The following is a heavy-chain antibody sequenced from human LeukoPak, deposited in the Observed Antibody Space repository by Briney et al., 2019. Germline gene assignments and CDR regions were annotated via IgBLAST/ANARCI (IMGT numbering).Heavy chain of an antibody. D-gene: IGHD3-22*01. J-gene: IGHJ4*02. CDR2: IYYRGST. CDR1: GGSISSYY. CDR3: ARSTGTYYYDSSGYFDY. V-gene: IGHV4-59*01. Sequence: SETLSLTCTVSGGSISSYYWSWIRQPPGKGLEWIGYIYYRGSTNYNPSLKSRVTISVDTSKNQFSLKLSSVTAADTAVYYCARSTGTYYYDSSGYFDYWGQGTLVTVSS.